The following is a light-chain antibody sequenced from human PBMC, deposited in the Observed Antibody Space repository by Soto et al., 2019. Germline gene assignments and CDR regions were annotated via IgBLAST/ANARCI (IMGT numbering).Light chain of an antibody. Sequence: DLQMTQSPSTLSASVGDRVTITCRASQTISSWLAWYQQKPGKAPNLLIYDASSLESGVPSRFSGSGSGTEFTLTISSLQPDDFATYYCQQYNSYWTFGQGTKVE. J-gene: IGKJ1*01. V-gene: IGKV1-5*01. CDR1: QTISSW. CDR2: DAS. CDR3: QQYNSYWT.